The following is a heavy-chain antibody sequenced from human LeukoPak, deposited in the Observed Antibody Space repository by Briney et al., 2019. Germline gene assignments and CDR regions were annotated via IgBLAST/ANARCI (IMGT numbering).Heavy chain of an antibody. J-gene: IGHJ4*02. V-gene: IGHV3-48*01. CDR2: ISATGGTI. D-gene: IGHD6-19*01. Sequence: GGSLRLSCAASGFTFSSNGMNWVRQAPGKGLEWVSYISATGGTIYYADSVKGRFTISRDNSKNTLYLQMNSLRAEDTAVYYCAKDWGYSSGWGYFDYWGQGTLVTVSS. CDR3: AKDWGYSSGWGYFDY. CDR1: GFTFSSNG.